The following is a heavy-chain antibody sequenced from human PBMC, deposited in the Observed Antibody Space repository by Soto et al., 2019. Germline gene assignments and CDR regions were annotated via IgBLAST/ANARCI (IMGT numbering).Heavy chain of an antibody. CDR3: AKALDYDSSGYYYFDY. J-gene: IGHJ4*02. V-gene: IGHV3-21*04. CDR2: ISSSGSYI. CDR1: GFTFSSYS. Sequence: GSLRLSCAASGFTFSSYSMNWVRQAPGKGLEWVSSISSSGSYIYYADSVKGRFTISRDNAKNSLFLQMSSLRPEDTALYYCAKALDYDSSGYYYFDYWGQGTLVTVSS. D-gene: IGHD3-22*01.